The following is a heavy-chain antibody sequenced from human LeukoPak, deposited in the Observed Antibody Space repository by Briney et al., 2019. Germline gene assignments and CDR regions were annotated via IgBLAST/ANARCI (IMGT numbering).Heavy chain of an antibody. D-gene: IGHD6-13*01. CDR3: ARENWAAAGYYYYMDV. CDR2: IYTSGTT. CDR1: GGSFSGYY. J-gene: IGHJ6*03. Sequence: SETLSLTCAVYGGSFSGYYWSWIRQPAGKGLEWIGRIYTSGTTNYSPSLKSRVTISLDTSKNQFSLKLSSVTAADTAVYYCARENWAAAGYYYYMDVWGKGTSVTVSS. V-gene: IGHV4-4*07.